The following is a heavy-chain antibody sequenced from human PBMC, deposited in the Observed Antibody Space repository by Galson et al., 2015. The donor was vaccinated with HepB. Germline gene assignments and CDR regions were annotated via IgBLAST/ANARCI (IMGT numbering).Heavy chain of an antibody. CDR2: IKEDESEK. CDR3: GRNGQLSAVDF. CDR1: GFTLSNYW. Sequence: SLRLSCAASGFTLSNYWMTWVRQTPGKGLEWVANIKEDESEKYSVDSVKGRFTFSRDNANNLLYLHMNNLRAEDTAVYYCGRNGQLSAVDFWGQGTMVTVSS. J-gene: IGHJ3*01. D-gene: IGHD4-17*01. V-gene: IGHV3-7*01.